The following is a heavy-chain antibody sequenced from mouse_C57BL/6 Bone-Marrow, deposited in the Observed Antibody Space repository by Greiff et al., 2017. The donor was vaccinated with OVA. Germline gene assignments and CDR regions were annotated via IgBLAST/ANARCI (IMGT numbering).Heavy chain of an antibody. D-gene: IGHD2-4*01. CDR1: GFSLTSYG. J-gene: IGHJ4*01. CDR3: ARKRMITTENAMDY. V-gene: IGHV2-2*01. Sequence: VKLMESGPGLVQPSQSLSITCTVSGFSLTSYGVHWVRQSPGKGLEWLGVIWSGGSTDYNAAFISRLSISKDNSKSQVFFKMNSLQADDTAIYYCARKRMITTENAMDYWGQGTSVTVSS. CDR2: IWSGGST.